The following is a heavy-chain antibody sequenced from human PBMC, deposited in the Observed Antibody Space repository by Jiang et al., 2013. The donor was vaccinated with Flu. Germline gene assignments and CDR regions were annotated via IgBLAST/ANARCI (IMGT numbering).Heavy chain of an antibody. Sequence: SGPGLVKPSETLSLTCTVSGGSISSYYWSWIRQPPGKGLEWIGYIYYSGSTNYNPSLKSRVTISVDTSKNQFSLKLSSVTAADTAVYYCASGYCSGGSCYRGLDYWGQGTLVTVSS. J-gene: IGHJ4*02. CDR2: IYYSGST. V-gene: IGHV4-59*01. CDR1: GGSISSYY. CDR3: ASGYCSGGSCYRGLDY. D-gene: IGHD2-15*01.